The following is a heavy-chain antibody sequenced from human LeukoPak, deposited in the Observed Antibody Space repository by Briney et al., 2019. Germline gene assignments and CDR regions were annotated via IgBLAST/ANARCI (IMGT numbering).Heavy chain of an antibody. CDR2: ITREGSAA. CDR3: AKDWHNGDDPLFDY. CDR1: GFTFSSHS. V-gene: IGHV3-7*05. J-gene: IGHJ4*02. Sequence: GGSLRLSCVVSGFTFSSHSMSWVRQAPGKGLEWVADITREGSAAYHVDSVKGRFSISRDNAKNSLYLQMNSLRAEDTAVYYCAKDWHNGDDPLFDYWGQGTVVTVSS. D-gene: IGHD2-8*01.